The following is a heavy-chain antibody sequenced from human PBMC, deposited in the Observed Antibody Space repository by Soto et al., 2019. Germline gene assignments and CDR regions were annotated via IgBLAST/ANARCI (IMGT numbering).Heavy chain of an antibody. D-gene: IGHD3-3*01. CDR3: ARVRDWFDP. CDR1: GGSFSGCY. V-gene: IGHV4-34*01. J-gene: IGHJ5*02. CDR2: IDHSGYT. Sequence: SETLSLTCAVYGGSFSGCYWNWIRQPPGKGLEWIGEIDHSGYTNYNPSLKSRVTISVDTSKNQFSLRLTSVTAADTAVYYCARVRDWFDPWGQGTLVTVSS.